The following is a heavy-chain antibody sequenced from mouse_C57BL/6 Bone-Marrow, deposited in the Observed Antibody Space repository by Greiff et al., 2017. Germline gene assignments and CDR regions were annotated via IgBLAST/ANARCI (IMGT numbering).Heavy chain of an antibody. CDR3: SAYDYDYFDY. J-gene: IGHJ2*01. CDR2: IDPENGDT. V-gene: IGHV14-4*01. Sequence: VQLQQSGAELVRPGASVKLSCTASGFNIKDDYMHWVKQRPEQGLEWIGWIDPENGDTEYASKFQGKATITANTSSNTAYLQHSSLTSEDTAVYYCSAYDYDYFDYWGQGTTLTVSS. D-gene: IGHD2-4*01. CDR1: GFNIKDDY.